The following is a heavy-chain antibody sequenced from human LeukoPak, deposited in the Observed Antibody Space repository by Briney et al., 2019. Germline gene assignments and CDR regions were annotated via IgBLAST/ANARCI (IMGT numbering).Heavy chain of an antibody. D-gene: IGHD3-9*01. CDR3: ARGFRLSGRYRATVLYNWFDP. J-gene: IGHJ5*02. CDR1: GYTLTELS. Sequence: ASVKVSCKVSGYTLTELSMHWVRQAPGQGLEWMGWISAYNGNTNYAQKLQGRVTMTTDTSTSTAYMELRSLRSEDTAVYYCARGFRLSGRYRATVLYNWFDPWGQGTLVTVSS. CDR2: ISAYNGNT. V-gene: IGHV1-18*01.